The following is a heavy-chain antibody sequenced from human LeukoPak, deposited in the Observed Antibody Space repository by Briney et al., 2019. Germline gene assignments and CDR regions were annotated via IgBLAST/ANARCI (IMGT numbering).Heavy chain of an antibody. CDR1: GITLSRYS. J-gene: IGHJ4*02. CDR2: ITSDSRTI. CDR3: ARVMYSPERTPEDY. D-gene: IGHD1-26*01. V-gene: IGHV3-48*04. Sequence: GGSLRLSCAASGITLSRYSMTWVRQAPGKGLEWVSYITSDSRTIYYADSVKGRFTISRNNAKNSLYLQMDSLRVEDTAEYYCARVMYSPERTPEDYWGQGALVTVSS.